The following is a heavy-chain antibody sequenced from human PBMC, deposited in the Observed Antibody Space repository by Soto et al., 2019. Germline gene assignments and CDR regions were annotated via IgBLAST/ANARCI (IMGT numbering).Heavy chain of an antibody. Sequence: QVQLVQSGAEVKKPGSSVKVSCKASGGTFSSYAISWVRQAPGQGLEWMGGIIPIFGTANYAQKFQGRVTITADDSTSTAYMELSSLRSEDTAVYYCAGGGIAARPMPPGFDYWGQGTLVTVSS. CDR3: AGGGIAARPMPPGFDY. D-gene: IGHD6-6*01. CDR1: GGTFSSYA. CDR2: IIPIFGTA. J-gene: IGHJ4*02. V-gene: IGHV1-69*01.